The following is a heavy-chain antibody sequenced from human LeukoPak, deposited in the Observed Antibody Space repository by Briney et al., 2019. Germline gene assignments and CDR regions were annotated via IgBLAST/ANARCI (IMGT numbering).Heavy chain of an antibody. D-gene: IGHD5-18*01. V-gene: IGHV4-39*07. Sequence: KPSETLSLTCTVSGGAISSYYWGWIRQPPGKGLEWIGSIHYSGSTYYNPSLKSRVTISVDTSKNQFSLKLSSVTAADTAVYYCARAAPRVDTEFDYWGQGTLVTVSS. CDR3: ARAAPRVDTEFDY. J-gene: IGHJ4*02. CDR2: IHYSGST. CDR1: GGAISSYY.